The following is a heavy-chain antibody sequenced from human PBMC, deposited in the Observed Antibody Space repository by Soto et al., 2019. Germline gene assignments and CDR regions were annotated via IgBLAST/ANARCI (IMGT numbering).Heavy chain of an antibody. CDR1: GFTVGSNY. Sequence: PGGSLRLSCAASGFTVGSNYMSWVRQAPGKGLEWVSVIYSGGSTYYADSVKGRFTISRHNSKNTLYLQMNSLRAEDTAVYYCARDGYCSGGSWGRCMDVWGKGTTVTVSS. J-gene: IGHJ6*03. D-gene: IGHD2-15*01. CDR2: IYSGGST. V-gene: IGHV3-53*04. CDR3: ARDGYCSGGSWGRCMDV.